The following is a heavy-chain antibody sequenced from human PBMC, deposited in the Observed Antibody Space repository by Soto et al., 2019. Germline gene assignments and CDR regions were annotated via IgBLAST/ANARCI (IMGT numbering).Heavy chain of an antibody. J-gene: IGHJ3*02. CDR2: ISWNSGSI. V-gene: IGHV3-9*01. CDR1: GFTFDDYA. Sequence: EVQLVESGGGLVQPGRSLRLSCAASGFTFDDYAMHWVRQAPGKGLEWVSGISWNSGSIGSADSVKGRFTISRDNAKNSLDLQMNSLRADDTALYYCAKAYDNSPYDSFDIWSPGTMVTVSS. CDR3: AKAYDNSPYDSFDI. D-gene: IGHD3-22*01.